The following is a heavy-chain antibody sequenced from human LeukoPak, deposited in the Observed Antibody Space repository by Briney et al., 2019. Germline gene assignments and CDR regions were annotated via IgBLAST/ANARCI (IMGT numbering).Heavy chain of an antibody. D-gene: IGHD3-22*01. Sequence: PGGSLRLSCAASGFTFSSYWMSWVRQAPGKGLDWVANIKQDGSEKYYVDSVKGRFTISRDNAKNSLYLQMNSLRAEDTAVYYCASWLYYDRRFDYWGQGTLVTVSS. V-gene: IGHV3-7*01. CDR2: IKQDGSEK. CDR3: ASWLYYDRRFDY. CDR1: GFTFSSYW. J-gene: IGHJ4*02.